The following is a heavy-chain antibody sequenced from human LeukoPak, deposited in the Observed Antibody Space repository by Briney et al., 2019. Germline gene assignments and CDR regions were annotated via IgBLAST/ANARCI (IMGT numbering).Heavy chain of an antibody. Sequence: GGSLRLSCAASGFTFSSYAMHWVRQAPGKGLEWVAVITYDGSNKYYADSVKGRFTISRDNSKTTLYLQMNSLRAEDTAVYYCARELSHDSSGYYPLYYYYGMDVWGQGTTVTVSS. CDR3: ARELSHDSSGYYPLYYYYGMDV. V-gene: IGHV3-30-3*01. D-gene: IGHD3-22*01. J-gene: IGHJ6*02. CDR1: GFTFSSYA. CDR2: ITYDGSNK.